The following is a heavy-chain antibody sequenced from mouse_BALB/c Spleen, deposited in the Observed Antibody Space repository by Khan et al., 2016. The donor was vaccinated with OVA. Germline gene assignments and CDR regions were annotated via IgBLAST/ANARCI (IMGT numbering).Heavy chain of an antibody. CDR1: GYTFTNYG. Sequence: QVQLKQSGPELKKPGETVKISCKASGYTFTNYGMNWVKQAPGKGLKWMGWINTYTGVPKYAVDFKGRFAFSLEISVSTAYLQITNLKNEDTATYFCARGGATYYRNDGGAMEYWGQGTSVTVSS. CDR3: ARGGATYYRNDGGAMEY. D-gene: IGHD2-14*01. V-gene: IGHV9-3-1*01. J-gene: IGHJ4*01. CDR2: INTYTGVP.